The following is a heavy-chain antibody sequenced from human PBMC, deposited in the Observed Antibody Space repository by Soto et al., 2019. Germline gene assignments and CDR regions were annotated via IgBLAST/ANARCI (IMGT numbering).Heavy chain of an antibody. CDR3: ARDVGFDYAN. J-gene: IGHJ4*02. Sequence: ESGGGLVKPGGSLRLSCTASGFMFSSYTMNWVRQAPGKGLEWVSSVSFRGDIYYADSLEGRFTISRDDAKNSLYLQMNYVSAEDTGVYFCARDVGFDYANWGQGTLVTVSS. CDR2: VSFRGDI. CDR1: GFMFSSYT. D-gene: IGHD2-2*01. V-gene: IGHV3-21*03.